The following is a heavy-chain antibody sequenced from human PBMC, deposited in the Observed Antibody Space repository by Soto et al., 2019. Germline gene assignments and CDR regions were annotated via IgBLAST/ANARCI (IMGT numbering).Heavy chain of an antibody. J-gene: IGHJ6*02. CDR1: GYTFTSYD. Sequence: ASVKVSCKASGYTFTSYDINWVRQATGQGLEWMGWMNPNSGNTGYAQKFQGRVTMTRNTSISTAYMELSSLKASDTAMYYCARLPPRGAVVPAAPEAYYYYYGMDVWGQGTTVTVSS. V-gene: IGHV1-8*01. CDR2: MNPNSGNT. CDR3: ARLPPRGAVVPAAPEAYYYYYGMDV. D-gene: IGHD2-2*01.